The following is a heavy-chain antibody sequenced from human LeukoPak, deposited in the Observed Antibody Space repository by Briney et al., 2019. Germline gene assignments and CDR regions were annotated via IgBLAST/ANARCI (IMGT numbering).Heavy chain of an antibody. CDR2: IYYSGST. CDR3: ASRSSSGWFDP. D-gene: IGHD6-6*01. Sequence: PSETLSLTCTVSGGSISSYYWSWIRQPPGKGLEWIGYIYYSGSTNYNPSLKSRVTISVDTSKNQFSLKLSSVTAADTAVYYCASRSSSGWFDPWGQGTLVTVSS. V-gene: IGHV4-59*01. J-gene: IGHJ5*02. CDR1: GGSISSYY.